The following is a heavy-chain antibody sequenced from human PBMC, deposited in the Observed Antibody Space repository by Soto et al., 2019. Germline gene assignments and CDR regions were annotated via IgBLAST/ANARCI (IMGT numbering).Heavy chain of an antibody. CDR1: GDSINSSHS. V-gene: IGHV4-4*02. Sequence: LSLTCAISGDSINSSHSWTWVRQPPGKGLEWIGEAHHGGTNSNPSLKTRVTILLGKSKNQFSLKLNSVTAADTAIYYCARERVSWFGDLLPLGLDVWGQGTMVTVSS. J-gene: IGHJ6*02. D-gene: IGHD3-10*01. CDR3: ARERVSWFGDLLPLGLDV. CDR2: AHHGGT.